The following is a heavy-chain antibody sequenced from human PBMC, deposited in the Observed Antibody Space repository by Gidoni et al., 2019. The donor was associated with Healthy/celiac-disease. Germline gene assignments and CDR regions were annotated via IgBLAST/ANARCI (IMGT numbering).Heavy chain of an antibody. D-gene: IGHD2-2*01. Sequence: QVQLQQWGAGLLKPSETLSLTCAVYGGSFSGYYWSWIRQPPGKGLEWIGEINHSGSTNYNPSLKSRVTISVDTSKNQFSLKLSSVTAADTAVYYCARVIRYCSSTSCYYVSSYYYYMDVWGKGTTVTVSS. CDR3: ARVIRYCSSTSCYYVSSYYYYMDV. J-gene: IGHJ6*03. V-gene: IGHV4-34*01. CDR1: GGSFSGYY. CDR2: INHSGST.